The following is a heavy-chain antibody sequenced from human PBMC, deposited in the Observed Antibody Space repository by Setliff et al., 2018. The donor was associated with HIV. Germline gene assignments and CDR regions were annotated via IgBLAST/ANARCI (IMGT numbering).Heavy chain of an antibody. D-gene: IGHD6-19*01. CDR3: AKEGSAGSYYYGMDV. CDR1: GFTFSSYT. Sequence: GGSLRLSCAASGFTFSSYTMNWVRQAPGKGLEWVPSIISSSSYIYYADSVKGRFTISRDNAKNSLYLQMNSLRAEDTAVYCCAKEGSAGSYYYGMDVWGQGTTVTVSS. J-gene: IGHJ6*02. V-gene: IGHV3-21*01. CDR2: IISSSSYI.